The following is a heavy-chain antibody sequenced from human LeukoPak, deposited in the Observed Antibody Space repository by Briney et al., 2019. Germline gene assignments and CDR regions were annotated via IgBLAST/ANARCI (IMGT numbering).Heavy chain of an antibody. CDR2: INHSGST. V-gene: IGHV4-34*01. Sequence: SETLSLTCAVYGGSFSGYYGSWIRQPPGKGLEWIGEINHSGSTNYNPSLKSRVTISVDTSKNQFSLKLSSVTAADTAVYYCARGYVDTAMSNFDYWGQGTLVTVSS. D-gene: IGHD5-18*01. J-gene: IGHJ4*02. CDR3: ARGYVDTAMSNFDY. CDR1: GGSFSGYY.